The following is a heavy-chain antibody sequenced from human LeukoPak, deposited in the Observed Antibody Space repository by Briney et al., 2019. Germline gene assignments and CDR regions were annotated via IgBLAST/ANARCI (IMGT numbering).Heavy chain of an antibody. D-gene: IGHD7-27*01. J-gene: IGHJ5*02. V-gene: IGHV3-23*01. CDR1: GFTFSSYA. CDR3: AKEGTNWGFSWFDP. Sequence: PGGSLRLSCAASGFTFSSYAMSWVRQAPGKGLEWVSAISGSGDSTYYGDSVKGRFTISRDNSKNTLYLQMNSLRAEDTAVYYCAKEGTNWGFSWFDPWGQGTLVTVSS. CDR2: ISGSGDST.